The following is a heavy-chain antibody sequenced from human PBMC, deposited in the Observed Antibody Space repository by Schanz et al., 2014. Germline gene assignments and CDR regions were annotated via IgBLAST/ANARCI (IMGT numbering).Heavy chain of an antibody. CDR3: ARDFDDRRGYGSGYCLGDCMDV. Sequence: DVQLLESGGGLVQPGGSLRLSCAASGFTLSNSDMHWVRQGTGKGLEWVSTIGYLGDTYYPDSVKGRFTVSRDSGQNSLYLQMNSLRAGDTAVYYCARDFDDRRGYGSGYCLGDCMDVWGQGTTVTVSS. CDR1: GFTLSNSD. CDR2: IGYLGDT. V-gene: IGHV3-13*01. D-gene: IGHD3-10*01. J-gene: IGHJ6*02.